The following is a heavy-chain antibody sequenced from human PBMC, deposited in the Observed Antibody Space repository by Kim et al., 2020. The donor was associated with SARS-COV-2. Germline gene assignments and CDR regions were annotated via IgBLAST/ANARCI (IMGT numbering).Heavy chain of an antibody. CDR1: GGTFSSYA. V-gene: IGHV1-69*13. Sequence: SVKVSCKASGGTFSSYAISWVRQAPGQGLEWMGGIIPIFGTVNYAQKFQGRVTITADESTSTAYMELSSLRSEDTAVYYCARVGEVVPAATLHYYYGMDVWGQGTTVTVSS. CDR3: ARVGEVVPAATLHYYYGMDV. CDR2: IIPIFGTV. J-gene: IGHJ6*02. D-gene: IGHD2-2*01.